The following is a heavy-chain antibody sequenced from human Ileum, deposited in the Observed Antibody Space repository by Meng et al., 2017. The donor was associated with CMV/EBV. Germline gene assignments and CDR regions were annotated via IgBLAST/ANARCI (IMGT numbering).Heavy chain of an antibody. CDR1: GGSISRGVYY. D-gene: IGHD3-10*01. J-gene: IGHJ5*02. V-gene: IGHV4-39*07. Sequence: SETRSLTCTVSGGSISRGVYYWGWIRQPPGKGLEWIGGIYYSGSNYHKPSLESRLTISADTSKNQVSLTLSSMTDEDTAIYYCVRDQRMLFGRWFYPSWHGTPVTVSS. CDR2: IYYSGSN. CDR3: VRDQRMLFGRWFYP.